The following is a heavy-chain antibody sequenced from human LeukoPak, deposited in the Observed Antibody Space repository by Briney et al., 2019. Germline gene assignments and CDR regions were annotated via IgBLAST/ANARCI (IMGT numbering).Heavy chain of an antibody. Sequence: PGGSLRLSCAASGFTFSDYYMSWIRQAPGKGLEWVSSISSSSSYIYYADSVKGRFTISRDNAKNSLYLQMSSLRAEDTALYYCAKDKYGGISYYFDHWGQGTLVTVSS. CDR2: ISSSSSYI. CDR1: GFTFSDYY. CDR3: AKDKYGGISYYFDH. D-gene: IGHD4-23*01. V-gene: IGHV3-11*05. J-gene: IGHJ4*02.